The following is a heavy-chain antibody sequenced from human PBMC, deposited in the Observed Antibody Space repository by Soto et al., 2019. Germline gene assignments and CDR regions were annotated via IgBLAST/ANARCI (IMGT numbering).Heavy chain of an antibody. CDR1: GFTFDDYA. CDR3: VRSKGGYSYGTPFDS. Sequence: EVQLEESGGALVQPGRSLRLSWAASGFTFDDYAMHWVRQVLGKGLEWVSSISWNSGNIGYADSVKGRFTTSRDNAKNSLYLQMNSLRPEDTALYYCVRSKGGYSYGTPFDSWGQGTLVTVSS. V-gene: IGHV3-9*01. D-gene: IGHD5-18*01. CDR2: ISWNSGNI. J-gene: IGHJ4*02.